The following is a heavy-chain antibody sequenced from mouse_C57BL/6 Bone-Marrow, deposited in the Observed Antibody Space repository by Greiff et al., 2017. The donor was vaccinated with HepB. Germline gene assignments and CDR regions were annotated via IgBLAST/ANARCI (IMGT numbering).Heavy chain of an antibody. CDR2: IYPRGGNT. Sequence: QVQLKESGAELARPGASVKLSCKASGYTFTSYGISWVKQRTGQGLEWIGEIYPRGGNTYYNEKFKGKATLTADKSSSTAYMELRSLTSEDSAVYFCARPTGYAMDYWGQGTSVTVSS. D-gene: IGHD4-1*02. CDR1: GYTFTSYG. CDR3: ARPTGYAMDY. J-gene: IGHJ4*01. V-gene: IGHV1-81*01.